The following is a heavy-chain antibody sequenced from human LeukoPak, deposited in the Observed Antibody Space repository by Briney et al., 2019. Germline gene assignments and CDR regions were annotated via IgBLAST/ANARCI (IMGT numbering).Heavy chain of an antibody. D-gene: IGHD3-10*01. CDR2: IIPIFGTA. J-gene: IGHJ5*02. V-gene: IGHV1-69*06. CDR3: ATDEIKYGVRGVISRWFDP. CDR1: GGTFSSYA. Sequence: SVKVSCKASGGTFSSYAISWVRQAPGQGLEWMGGIIPIFGTANYAQKFQGRVTMTEDTSTDTAYMELSSLRSEDTAVYYCATDEIKYGVRGVISRWFDPWGQGTLVTVSS.